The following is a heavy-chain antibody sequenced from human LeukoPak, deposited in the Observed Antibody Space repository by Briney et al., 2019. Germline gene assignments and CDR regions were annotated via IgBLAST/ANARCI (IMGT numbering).Heavy chain of an antibody. Sequence: ASGPTSVTCTQTLTLSCTLSGFSLTTSAAAVASINQPPGPALKWLALIYWSDGKRCRPSLKSRLTITKATSENQVVLIMTNMTPVNTATYSSAHAPRRGDCSFDYWCQGTLFTVSS. J-gene: IGHJ4*02. D-gene: IGHD2-21*02. CDR3: AHAPRRGDCSFDY. CDR2: IYWSDGK. V-gene: IGHV2-5*01. CDR1: GFSLTTSAAA.